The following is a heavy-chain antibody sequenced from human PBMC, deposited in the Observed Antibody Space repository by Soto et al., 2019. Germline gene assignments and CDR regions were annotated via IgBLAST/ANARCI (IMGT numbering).Heavy chain of an antibody. J-gene: IGHJ4*02. CDR2: ISYDGRNK. D-gene: IGHD4-17*01. CDR3: AKGPVGGAADYGDYLFDS. Sequence: QVQVVESGGGVVQPWRSLRLSCEASGFTFSSYGMHWVRQAPGQVLEWVAVISYDGRNKYYAASVKGRFTISRDNSKNTLYMEMNSLRVEDTAVYYGAKGPVGGAADYGDYLFDSWGQGTLVTVSS. CDR1: GFTFSSYG. V-gene: IGHV3-30*18.